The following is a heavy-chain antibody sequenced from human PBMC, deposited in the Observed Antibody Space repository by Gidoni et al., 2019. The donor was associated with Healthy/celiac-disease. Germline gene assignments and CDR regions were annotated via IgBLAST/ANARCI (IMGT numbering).Heavy chain of an antibody. J-gene: IGHJ2*01. Sequence: QVQLVQSGAEVKKPGASVNVSCKASGYTFTSYDINWVRQATGQGLEWMGWMNPNSGDTGYAQKFQGRVTMTSNTSINTAYMELSSLRSEDTAVYYCARGGGYSSGWYVWYFDLWGRGTLVTVSS. V-gene: IGHV1-8*01. CDR3: ARGGGYSSGWYVWYFDL. D-gene: IGHD6-19*01. CDR2: MNPNSGDT. CDR1: GYTFTSYD.